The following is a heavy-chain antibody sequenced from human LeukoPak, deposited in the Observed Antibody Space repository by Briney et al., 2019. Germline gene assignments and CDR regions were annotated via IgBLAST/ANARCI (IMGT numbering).Heavy chain of an antibody. Sequence: VASVKVSCKASGGTFSSYAISWVRQAPGQGLEWMGGIIPIFGTANYAQKFQGRVTMTEDTSTDTAYMELSSLRSEDTAVYYCATAVDYGSGSYLNWFDPWGQGTLVTVSS. CDR3: ATAVDYGSGSYLNWFDP. J-gene: IGHJ5*02. CDR1: GGTFSSYA. CDR2: IIPIFGTA. D-gene: IGHD3-10*01. V-gene: IGHV1-69*06.